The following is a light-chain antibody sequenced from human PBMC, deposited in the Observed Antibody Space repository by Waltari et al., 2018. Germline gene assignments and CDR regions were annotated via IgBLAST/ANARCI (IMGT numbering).Light chain of an antibody. CDR2: AAS. CDR1: QSISSY. V-gene: IGKV1-39*01. CDR3: QQSYSTLT. Sequence: DIQMTQSPSSLSASVGDRVTITCRASQSISSYLNWYQQKPGKAPKLLIYAASSLQSGVPSRFSGSGSVTDFTLTISSLQPEEFATYYCQQSYSTLTFGGGTKVEIK. J-gene: IGKJ4*01.